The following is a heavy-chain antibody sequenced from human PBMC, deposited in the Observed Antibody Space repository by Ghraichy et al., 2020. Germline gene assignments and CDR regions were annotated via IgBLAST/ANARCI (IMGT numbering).Heavy chain of an antibody. Sequence: SCAASGFTFSDYYMSWIRQAPGKGLEWVSYISSSSSYTNYADSVKGRFTISRDNAKNSLYLQMNSLRAEDTAVYYCARGGLGELPDYWGQGTLVTVSS. V-gene: IGHV3-11*05. J-gene: IGHJ4*02. CDR2: ISSSSSYT. CDR1: GFTFSDYY. CDR3: ARGGLGELPDY. D-gene: IGHD1-26*01.